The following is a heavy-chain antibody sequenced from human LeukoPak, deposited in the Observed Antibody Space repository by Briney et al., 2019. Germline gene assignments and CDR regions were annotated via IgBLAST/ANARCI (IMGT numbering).Heavy chain of an antibody. CDR2: INPSGGST. CDR3: ARDYNGNSYFDY. CDR1: GYTFTSYY. J-gene: IGHJ4*02. V-gene: IGHV1-46*01. D-gene: IGHD4-23*01. Sequence: ASVKVSCKASGYTFTSYYMHWVRQAPGQGLEWMGIINPSGGSTSYAQKFRGRVTMTRDTSTRTVNMELSSLRSEDTAVYYCARDYNGNSYFDYWGQGTLVTVSS.